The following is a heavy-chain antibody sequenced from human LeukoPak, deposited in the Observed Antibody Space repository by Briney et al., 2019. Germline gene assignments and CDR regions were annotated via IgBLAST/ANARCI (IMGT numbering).Heavy chain of an antibody. CDR2: IWFDGSNG. J-gene: IGHJ3*02. V-gene: IGHV3-30*02. CDR3: AKGRYSSGWDLKGATALDI. Sequence: GGSLRLSCAASGFTFSSFGMHWVRQAPGKGLDWVAFIWFDGSNGYYADSVKGRFTISRDNSKNTLYLQMNSLRAEDTAVYYCAKGRYSSGWDLKGATALDIWGQGTMVTVSS. CDR1: GFTFSSFG. D-gene: IGHD6-19*01.